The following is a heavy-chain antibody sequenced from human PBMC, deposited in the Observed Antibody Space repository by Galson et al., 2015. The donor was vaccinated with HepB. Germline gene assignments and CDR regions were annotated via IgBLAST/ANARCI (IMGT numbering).Heavy chain of an antibody. J-gene: IGHJ4*02. CDR1: GYTFTNYG. CDR3: ARGGFYFGSGTQYSLDY. V-gene: IGHV1-18*01. CDR2: ISAYNGNT. D-gene: IGHD3-10*01. Sequence: SVKVSCKASGYTFTNYGISWVRQAPGQGLEWMGWISAYNGNTNYAQNLQARVTMTTDASTSTAYMELRSLRSDDTAVYYCARGGFYFGSGTQYSLDYWGQGTLVTVSS.